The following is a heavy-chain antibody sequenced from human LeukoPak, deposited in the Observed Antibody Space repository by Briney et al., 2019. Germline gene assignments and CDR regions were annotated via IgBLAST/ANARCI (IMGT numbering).Heavy chain of an antibody. CDR3: ARDYYDSSGYYWSDYYYYGMDV. D-gene: IGHD3-22*01. J-gene: IGHJ6*02. CDR1: GYTFTGYY. V-gene: IGHV1-2*02. Sequence: ASVTVSCKASGYTFTGYYMHWVRQAPGQGLEWMGWINPNSGGTNYAQKFQGRVTMTRDTSISTAYMELSRLRSDDTAVYYCARDYYDSSGYYWSDYYYYGMDVWGQGTTVTVSS. CDR2: INPNSGGT.